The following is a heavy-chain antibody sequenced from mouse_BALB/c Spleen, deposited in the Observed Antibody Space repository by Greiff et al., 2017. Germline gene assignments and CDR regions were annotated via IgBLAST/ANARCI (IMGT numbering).Heavy chain of an antibody. Sequence: DVKLVESGGGLVKPGGSLKLSCAASGFTFSDYYMYWVRQTPEKRLEWVATISDGGSYTYYPDSVKGRFTISRDNAKNNLYLQMSSLKSEDTAMYYCARGGDYYGTSFAYWGQGTLVTVSA. CDR2: ISDGGSYT. CDR1: GFTFSDYY. V-gene: IGHV5-4*02. CDR3: ARGGDYYGTSFAY. D-gene: IGHD1-1*01. J-gene: IGHJ3*01.